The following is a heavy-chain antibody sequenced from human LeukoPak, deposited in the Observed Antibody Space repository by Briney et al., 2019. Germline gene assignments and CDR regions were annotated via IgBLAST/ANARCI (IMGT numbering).Heavy chain of an antibody. CDR1: GGALSSVYYC. J-gene: IGHJ4*02. CDR2: INYSGTT. CDR3: ARPSDY. Sequence: SETLSLTCTVSGGALSSVYYCWGWIRQPPGKGLEWIGSINYSGTTYYNPSLKSRVSISVDTSRTQFSLRLSSVTAADTAVYYCARPSDYWGQGTLVTVSS. V-gene: IGHV4-39*01.